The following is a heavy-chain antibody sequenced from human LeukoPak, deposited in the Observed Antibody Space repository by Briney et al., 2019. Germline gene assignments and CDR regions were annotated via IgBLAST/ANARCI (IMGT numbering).Heavy chain of an antibody. CDR2: INHSGST. Sequence: ETLSLTCAVYGGSFSGYYWSWIRQPPGKGLEWVGEINHSGSTNYNPSLKSRVTISVDTSKNQFSLKLSSVTAADTAVYYCARVSTGWYHYFDSWGQGTLVTVSS. V-gene: IGHV4-34*01. CDR1: GGSFSGYY. CDR3: ARVSTGWYHYFDS. J-gene: IGHJ4*02. D-gene: IGHD6-19*01.